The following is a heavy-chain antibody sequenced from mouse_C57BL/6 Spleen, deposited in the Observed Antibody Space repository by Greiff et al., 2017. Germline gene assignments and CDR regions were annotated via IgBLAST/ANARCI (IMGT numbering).Heavy chain of an antibody. CDR3: ARNYYGSSYEAMDY. V-gene: IGHV1-55*01. D-gene: IGHD1-1*01. Sequence: QVQLQQPGAELVKPGASVKMSCKASGYTFTSYWITWVKQRPGQGLEWIGDIYPGSGSTNYNEKFKSKATLTVDTSSSTAYMQLSSLTSEYSAVYYCARNYYGSSYEAMDYWGQGTSVTVSS. J-gene: IGHJ4*01. CDR1: GYTFTSYW. CDR2: IYPGSGST.